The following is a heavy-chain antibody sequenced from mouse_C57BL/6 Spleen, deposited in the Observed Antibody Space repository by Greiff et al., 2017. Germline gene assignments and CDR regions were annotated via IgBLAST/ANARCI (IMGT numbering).Heavy chain of an antibody. Sequence: QVQLQQPGAELVKPGASVKLSCKASGYTFTSYWMHLVKQRPGQGLEWIGMIHPNSGSTNYNEKFKSKATLTVDKSSSTAYMQLSSLTSEDSAVYYCARWGTRWYFDVWGTGTTVTVSS. CDR3: ARWGTRWYFDV. V-gene: IGHV1-64*01. CDR1: GYTFTSYW. CDR2: IHPNSGST. D-gene: IGHD3-3*01. J-gene: IGHJ1*03.